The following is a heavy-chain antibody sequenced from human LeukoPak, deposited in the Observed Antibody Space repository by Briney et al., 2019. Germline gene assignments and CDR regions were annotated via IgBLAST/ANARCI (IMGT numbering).Heavy chain of an antibody. J-gene: IGHJ4*02. V-gene: IGHV1-8*01. CDR2: MNPNSGNT. CDR1: GYTFTSYD. Sequence: ASVKVSCKASGYTFTSYDINWVRQATGQGLEWMGWMNPNSGNTGYAQKFQGRVIMTRNTSISTAYMELSSLRSDDTAVYYCARARTWDTAMVPGYWGQGTLVTVSS. D-gene: IGHD5-18*01. CDR3: ARARTWDTAMVPGY.